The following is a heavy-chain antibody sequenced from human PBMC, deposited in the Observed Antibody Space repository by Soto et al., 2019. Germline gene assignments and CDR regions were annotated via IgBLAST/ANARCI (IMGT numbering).Heavy chain of an antibody. CDR1: DGSISSYY. CDR2: IYYSGST. V-gene: IGHV4-59*01. D-gene: IGHD3-9*01. Sequence: PSETLSLTCTVSDGSISSYYWSWIRQPPGKGLEWIGYIYYSGSTNYNPSHKSRINISVDTSKNQFSLKLSSVTAADTAVYYCARDLYDILTGYFIFDYWGQGTLVTVS. CDR3: ARDLYDILTGYFIFDY. J-gene: IGHJ4*02.